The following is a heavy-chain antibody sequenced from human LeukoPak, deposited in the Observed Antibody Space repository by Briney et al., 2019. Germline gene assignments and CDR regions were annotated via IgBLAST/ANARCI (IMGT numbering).Heavy chain of an antibody. Sequence: SETLSLTCAVYGGSFSGYYWSWIRQPPGKGLEWIGEINHSGSTNYNPSLKSRVTISVDTSKNQFSLKLSSVTAADTAVYYCARGRRGFLEWLGFDYWGQGTLVTVSS. V-gene: IGHV4-34*01. D-gene: IGHD3-3*01. CDR2: INHSGST. CDR3: ARGRRGFLEWLGFDY. CDR1: GGSFSGYY. J-gene: IGHJ4*02.